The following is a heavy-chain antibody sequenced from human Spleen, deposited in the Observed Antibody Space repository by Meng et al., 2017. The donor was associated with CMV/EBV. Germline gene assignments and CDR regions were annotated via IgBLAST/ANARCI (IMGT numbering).Heavy chain of an antibody. D-gene: IGHD2-8*02. Sequence: GSLRLSCIVSGGSISSSSYYWGWIRQPPGKGLEWIGSIYYSGSTYYNPSLKSRVTISVDTSKNQFSLKLSSVTAADTAVYYCARDRILVGYGMDVWGQGTTVTVSS. V-gene: IGHV4-39*07. CDR3: ARDRILVGYGMDV. CDR2: IYYSGST. CDR1: GGSISSSSYY. J-gene: IGHJ6*02.